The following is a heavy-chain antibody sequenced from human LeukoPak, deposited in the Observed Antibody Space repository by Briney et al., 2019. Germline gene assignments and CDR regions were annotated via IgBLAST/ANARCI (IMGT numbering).Heavy chain of an antibody. V-gene: IGHV4-4*07. Sequence: KPSETLSLTCTVSGGSISSYYWSWIRQPAGKGLEWIGRIYTSGSTNYNPSLKSRVTMSVDTSKNQFSLKLSSVTAADTAVYFCAREVNTGWSGRGFDYWGQGMLVTVSS. D-gene: IGHD6-19*01. CDR3: AREVNTGWSGRGFDY. CDR2: IYTSGST. CDR1: GGSISSYY. J-gene: IGHJ4*02.